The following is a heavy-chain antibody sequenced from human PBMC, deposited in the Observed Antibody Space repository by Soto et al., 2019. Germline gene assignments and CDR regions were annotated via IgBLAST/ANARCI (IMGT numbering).Heavy chain of an antibody. D-gene: IGHD6-13*01. J-gene: IGHJ4*02. CDR2: ISSSGGST. Sequence: GSLRLSCASSGFIFSSYAMSWVRQAPGKGLEWVSGISSSGGSTYYADSVKGRFTISRDNSKNTLYLQMNSLRGEDTAVYYCAKDALSTSWYEFDYWGQGTLVTVSS. CDR3: AKDALSTSWYEFDY. V-gene: IGHV3-23*01. CDR1: GFIFSSYA.